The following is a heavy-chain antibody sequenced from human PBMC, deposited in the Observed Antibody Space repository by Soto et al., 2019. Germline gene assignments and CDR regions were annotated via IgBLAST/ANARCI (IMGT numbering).Heavy chain of an antibody. Sequence: SQTLSLTCAISGDSVSSNSAAWNWIRQSPSRGLEWLGRTYYRSKWYNDYAVSVKSRITINPDTSKNQFSLQLNSVTPEDTAVYYCARGGLELPYYYYYGMDVWGQGTTVTGSS. CDR3: ARGGLELPYYYYYGMDV. CDR1: GDSVSSNSAA. CDR2: TYYRSKWYN. J-gene: IGHJ6*02. D-gene: IGHD1-7*01. V-gene: IGHV6-1*01.